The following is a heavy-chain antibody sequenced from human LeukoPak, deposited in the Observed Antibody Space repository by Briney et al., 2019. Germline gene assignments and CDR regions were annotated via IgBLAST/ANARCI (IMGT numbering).Heavy chain of an antibody. D-gene: IGHD2-15*01. V-gene: IGHV4-59*08. CDR3: ARGGPYCSGGGCYSRTSNWFDP. CDR2: IYYSGST. CDR1: GGSISSYY. Sequence: SETLSLTCTVSGGSISSYYWSWIRQPPGKGLEWIGYIYYSGSTNSNPSLKSRVTISVDTSKNQFSLKLSSVTATDTAVYYCARGGPYCSGGGCYSRTSNWFDPWGQGTLVTVSS. J-gene: IGHJ5*02.